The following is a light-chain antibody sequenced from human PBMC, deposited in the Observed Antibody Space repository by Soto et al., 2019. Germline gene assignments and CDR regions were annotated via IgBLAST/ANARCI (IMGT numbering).Light chain of an antibody. CDR1: QGISFD. J-gene: IGKJ2*01. V-gene: IGKV1-6*01. CDR3: LQDYNFPYT. Sequence: AIQMTQSPSSLSTSVGVRVTITCRASQGISFDVAWYQQKPGKAPKLLIYAASSLQSGVPSRFSGSGSGTDFTLTISSLQPEDFATYYCLQDYNFPYTFGQGTKLEIK. CDR2: AAS.